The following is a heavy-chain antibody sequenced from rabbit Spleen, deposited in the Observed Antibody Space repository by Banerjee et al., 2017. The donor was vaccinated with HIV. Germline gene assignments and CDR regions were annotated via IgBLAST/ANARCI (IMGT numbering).Heavy chain of an antibody. V-gene: IGHV1S47*01. Sequence: QEQLVESGGGLVQPGGSLKLSCKASGFDLNTYGVSWVRQAPGKGLEWIGYIDPVFGATYYATWVNGRFTISSHNAQNTLYLQLNSLTAADTATYFCVRGASSSGYYSLWGPGTLVPS. CDR1: GFDLNTYG. D-gene: IGHD1-1*01. CDR2: IDPVFGAT. CDR3: VRGASSSGYYSL. J-gene: IGHJ4*01.